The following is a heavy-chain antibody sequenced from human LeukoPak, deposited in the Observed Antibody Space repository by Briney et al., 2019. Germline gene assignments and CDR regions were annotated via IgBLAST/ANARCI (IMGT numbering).Heavy chain of an antibody. CDR2: TYYRSKWYS. CDR3: VRALGSSSGWRPFDY. CDR1: GDSVSSSSAA. J-gene: IGHJ4*02. D-gene: IGHD6-19*01. V-gene: IGHV6-1*01. Sequence: SQTLSLTCAISGDSVSSSSAAWNWIRQSPSRGLEWLGRTYYRSKWYSDYAVSVKSRISISPDTPKNQFSLQLNSVTPEDTAVYYCVRALGSSSGWRPFDYWGQGTLVTVSS.